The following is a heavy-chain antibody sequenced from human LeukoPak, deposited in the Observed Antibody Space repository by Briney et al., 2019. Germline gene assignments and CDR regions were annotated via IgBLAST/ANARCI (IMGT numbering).Heavy chain of an antibody. V-gene: IGHV4-4*07. D-gene: IGHD3-10*01. J-gene: IGHJ4*02. CDR1: GGSISSYY. CDR2: IYTSGST. CDR3: ARLTLPSFGGLKSTSRPYYFDS. Sequence: SETLSLTCTVSGGSISSYYRSWIRQPAGKGLEWVGRIYTSGSTNYNPSLKSRVTISVDTSKNQFSLKLSAGTAAGTAVYYCARLTLPSFGGLKSTSRPYYFDSSGQGTLVTVSS.